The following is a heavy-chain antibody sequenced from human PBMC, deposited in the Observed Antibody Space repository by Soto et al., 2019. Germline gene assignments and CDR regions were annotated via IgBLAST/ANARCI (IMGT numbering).Heavy chain of an antibody. CDR1: GGSISSGGYS. CDR2: IYHSGST. Sequence: QLQLQESGSGLVKPSQTLSLACAVSGGSISSGGYSWSWIRQPPGKGLEWIGYIYHSGSTYYNPSLKSRVTISVDWSKNQFSLKLSSVTAADTAVYYCARDRGDYDFRSGYYQAGAFDIWGQWTMVTVSS. CDR3: ARDRGDYDFRSGYYQAGAFDI. J-gene: IGHJ3*02. D-gene: IGHD3-3*01. V-gene: IGHV4-30-2*01.